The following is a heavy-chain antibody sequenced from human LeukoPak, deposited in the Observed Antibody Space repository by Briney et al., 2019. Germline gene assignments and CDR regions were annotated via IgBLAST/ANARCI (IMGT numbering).Heavy chain of an antibody. V-gene: IGHV5-51*01. J-gene: IGHJ3*01. D-gene: IGHD3-16*01. Sequence: PGESLKISCRASGYPFNNHWIAWVRQMPGEGLEWVGRIYPDESETTYSPSFQGQVTITADTSSGTAYLQWRSLKTWDSAIYYCARHRSETYWGGRADPFDLWGQGTMVTVSS. CDR2: IYPDESET. CDR3: ARHRSETYWGGRADPFDL. CDR1: GYPFNNHW.